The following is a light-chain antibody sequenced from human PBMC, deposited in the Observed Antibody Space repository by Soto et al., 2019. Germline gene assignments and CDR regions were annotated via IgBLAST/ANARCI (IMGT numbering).Light chain of an antibody. Sequence: AIRMTQSPSSFSASTGDRVTITCRASQGISSYLAWYQQKPGKAPKLLIYAASTVQSGVPSRFSGSGSGTDFTLTSSCLQSEDFATYYCQQYYSYPRTFGQGTKVEIK. CDR2: AAS. CDR3: QQYYSYPRT. CDR1: QGISSY. V-gene: IGKV1-8*01. J-gene: IGKJ1*01.